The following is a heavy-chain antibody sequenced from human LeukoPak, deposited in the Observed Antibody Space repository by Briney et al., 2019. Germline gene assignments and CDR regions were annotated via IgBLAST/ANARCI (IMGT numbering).Heavy chain of an antibody. CDR2: IYYSGST. Sequence: SETLSLTCTVSGGSISSYYWSWIRQPPGKGLEWIGYIYYSGSTNYNPSLKSRVTISVDTSKNQFSLKLSSVTAADTAVYYCARRRYCSGGSCYWKADLHDAFDIWGQGTMVTVSS. CDR1: GGSISSYY. D-gene: IGHD2-15*01. J-gene: IGHJ3*02. CDR3: ARRRYCSGGSCYWKADLHDAFDI. V-gene: IGHV4-59*08.